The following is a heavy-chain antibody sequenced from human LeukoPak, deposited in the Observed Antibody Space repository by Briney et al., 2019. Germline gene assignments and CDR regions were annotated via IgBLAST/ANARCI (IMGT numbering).Heavy chain of an antibody. V-gene: IGHV4-59*01. D-gene: IGHD1-26*01. CDR3: ARTAAATVFDY. CDR1: GGSISSYY. J-gene: IGHJ4*02. CDR2: IYYSGST. Sequence: PSETLSLTCTVSGGSISSYYWSWIRQPPGKGLEWIGYIYYSGSTNYNPSLKSRVTISVDTSKNQFSLKLNSVTAADTAVYYCARTAAATVFDYWGQGTLVTVSS.